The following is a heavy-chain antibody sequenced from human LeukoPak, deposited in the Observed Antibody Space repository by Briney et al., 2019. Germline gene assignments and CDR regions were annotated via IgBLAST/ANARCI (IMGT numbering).Heavy chain of an antibody. V-gene: IGHV3-66*01. D-gene: IGHD5-18*01. CDR1: GFTVSSNY. CDR3: ARDHVGSYGYSYGLDY. CDR2: IYSGGST. Sequence: GGSLRLSCAASGFTVSSNYMSWVRQAPGKGLEWVSVIYSGGSTYYADSVKGRFTISRDNSKNTLYLQMNSLRAGDTAVYYCARDHVGSYGYSYGLDYWGQGTLVTVSS. J-gene: IGHJ4*02.